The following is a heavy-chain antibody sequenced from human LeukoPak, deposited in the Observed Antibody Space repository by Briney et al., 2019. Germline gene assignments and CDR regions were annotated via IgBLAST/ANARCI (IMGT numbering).Heavy chain of an antibody. CDR3: ARVHDFWSGYYPSYYFDY. CDR2: ISSSSSYI. J-gene: IGHJ4*02. D-gene: IGHD3-3*01. Sequence: SGGSLRLSCAASGFTFSSYSMNWVRQAPGKGLEWVSSISSSSSYIYYADSVKGRFTISRDNAKNSLYLQMNSLRAEDTAVYYCARVHDFWSGYYPSYYFDYWGQGTLVTVSS. V-gene: IGHV3-21*01. CDR1: GFTFSSYS.